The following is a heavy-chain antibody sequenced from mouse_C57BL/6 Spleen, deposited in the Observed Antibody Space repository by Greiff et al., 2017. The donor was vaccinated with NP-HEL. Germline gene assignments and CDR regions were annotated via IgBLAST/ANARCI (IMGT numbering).Heavy chain of an antibody. D-gene: IGHD2-2*01. J-gene: IGHJ4*01. CDR3: TGRGLWLRRAYYAMDY. V-gene: IGHV6-3*01. CDR1: GFTFSNYW. Sequence: EVMLVESGGGLVQPGGSMKLSCVASGFTFSNYWMNWVRQSPEKGLEWVAQIRLKSDNYATHYAESVKGRFTISRDDSKSSVYLQMNNLRAEDTGIYYCTGRGLWLRRAYYAMDYWGQGTSVTVSS. CDR2: IRLKSDNYAT.